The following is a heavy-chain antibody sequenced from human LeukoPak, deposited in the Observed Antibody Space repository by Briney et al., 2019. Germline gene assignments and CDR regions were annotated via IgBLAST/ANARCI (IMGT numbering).Heavy chain of an antibody. J-gene: IGHJ3*02. CDR2: INRSEST. CDR1: GGSFGGYY. Sequence: SETLSLTCDVSGGSFGGYYWSWIRQPPGKGLEWIGEINRSESTNYNPSLKSRVTISVDTSKNQFSLQLSSVTAADTAVYYCARRGYTYGIWGQGTMVTVSS. CDR3: ARRGYTYGI. D-gene: IGHD5-18*01. V-gene: IGHV4-34*01.